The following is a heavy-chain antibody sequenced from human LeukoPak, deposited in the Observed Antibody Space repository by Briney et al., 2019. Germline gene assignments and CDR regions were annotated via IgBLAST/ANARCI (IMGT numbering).Heavy chain of an antibody. J-gene: IGHJ4*02. V-gene: IGHV3-15*01. CDR3: ATRPSDFCDFYAGYFDD. Sequence: GGSLRLSCAASGFTFTNAWMSWVRQVPGKGLEWVGRIKGKVHGGAADYAAPVKGRFFMSRDDSTNTLYLHMNSLKTEDTAVYYCATRPSDFCDFYAGYFDDWGQGTLVTVSS. D-gene: IGHD3-3*01. CDR1: GFTFTNAW. CDR2: IKGKVHGGAA.